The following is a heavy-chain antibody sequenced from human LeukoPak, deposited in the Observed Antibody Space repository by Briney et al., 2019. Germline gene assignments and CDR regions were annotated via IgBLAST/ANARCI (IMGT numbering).Heavy chain of an antibody. J-gene: IGHJ3*02. Sequence: ASVKVSCKASRGTFSSYAISWVRQAPGQGLEWMGGIIPIFGTANYAQKFQGRVTITADESTSTAYMELSSLRSEDTAVYYCARDRWLQKRSAFDIWGQGTMVTVSS. CDR3: ARDRWLQKRSAFDI. V-gene: IGHV1-69*13. CDR2: IIPIFGTA. D-gene: IGHD5-24*01. CDR1: RGTFSSYA.